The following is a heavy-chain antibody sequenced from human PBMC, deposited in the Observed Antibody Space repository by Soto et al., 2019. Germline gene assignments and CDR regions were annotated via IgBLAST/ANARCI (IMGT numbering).Heavy chain of an antibody. J-gene: IGHJ5*02. Sequence: GASVKVSCKASGYTFTSYAVTWVRQAPGQGLEWMGWISAYNGNTDYAKRLQGRVTMTTDTSTSTAYMELRSLRSDDTAVYYCVREVASGSYRGPRPHTWFDPWGQGTLVTVSS. D-gene: IGHD3-10*01. CDR3: VREVASGSYRGPRPHTWFDP. V-gene: IGHV1-18*01. CDR1: GYTFTSYA. CDR2: ISAYNGNT.